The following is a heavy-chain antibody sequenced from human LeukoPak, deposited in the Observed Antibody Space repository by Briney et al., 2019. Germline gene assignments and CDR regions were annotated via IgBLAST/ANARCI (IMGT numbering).Heavy chain of an antibody. D-gene: IGHD5-18*01. CDR1: YTLTNYW. CDR3: ARQGTAMSLGY. CDR2: IYPGDSDT. Sequence: GESLKISCGYTLTNYWIAWVRQMPGKGLEWMGIIYPGDSDTRYSPSFQGQVTISADKSISTAYLQWSSLKASDTAMYYCARQGTAMSLGYWGQGTLVTVSS. V-gene: IGHV5-51*01. J-gene: IGHJ4*02.